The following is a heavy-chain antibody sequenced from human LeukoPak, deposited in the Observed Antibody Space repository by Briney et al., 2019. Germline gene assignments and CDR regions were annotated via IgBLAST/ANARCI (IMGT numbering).Heavy chain of an antibody. CDR3: ARDSPYSSSWYTPPGMDV. Sequence: ASVKVSCRASGYTFTGYYMHWVRQAPGQGLEWVGWINPNSGGTNYAQKFQGRVTMTRDTSISTAYMELSRLRSDDTAVYYCARDSPYSSSWYTPPGMDVWGQGTTVTVSS. V-gene: IGHV1-2*02. D-gene: IGHD6-13*01. CDR1: GYTFTGYY. CDR2: INPNSGGT. J-gene: IGHJ6*02.